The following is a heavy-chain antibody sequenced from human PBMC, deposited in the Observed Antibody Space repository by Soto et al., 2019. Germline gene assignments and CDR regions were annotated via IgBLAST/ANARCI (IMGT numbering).Heavy chain of an antibody. D-gene: IGHD2-15*01. Sequence: GGSLRLSCTASGLTFSSYEMNWVRQAPGKGLEWVSYISRSGSTIYYADSVKGRVTISRDNAKNSLYLQMNSLRAEDTAVYYCARDGRIRRPDWYFDLWGRGTLVTVSS. CDR3: ARDGRIRRPDWYFDL. V-gene: IGHV3-48*03. CDR2: ISRSGSTI. J-gene: IGHJ2*01. CDR1: GLTFSSYE.